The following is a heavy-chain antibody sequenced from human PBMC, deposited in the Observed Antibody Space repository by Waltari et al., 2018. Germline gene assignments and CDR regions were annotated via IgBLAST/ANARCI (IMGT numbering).Heavy chain of an antibody. V-gene: IGHV4-39*01. CDR3: AGISYGAQET. CDR2: AFYNGIN. J-gene: IGHJ5*02. D-gene: IGHD5-18*01. Sequence: LQLQESGPGLLRPSETLSLMCRVSGASVSCNRYYWTWIRQPPGKGLEWIANAFYNGINHYSPSLRGRVTISVDRSKNQFSLRLTSTTAADTGVYYCAGISYGAQETWGQGTLVAVSP. CDR1: GASVSCNRYY.